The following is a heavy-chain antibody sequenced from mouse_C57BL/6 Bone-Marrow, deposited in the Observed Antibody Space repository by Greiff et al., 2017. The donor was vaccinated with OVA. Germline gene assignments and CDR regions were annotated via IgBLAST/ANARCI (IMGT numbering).Heavy chain of an antibody. J-gene: IGHJ4*01. Sequence: EVNLVESGGGLVQPGGSLKLSCAASGFTFSDYYMYWVRQTPEKRLEWVAYISNGGGSTYYPDTVKGRFTISRDNATNTLYLQMSSLKSEDTTMYSCARDLGADDYDRYYAMDYWGQGTSVTVSS. CDR1: GFTFSDYY. CDR2: ISNGGGST. V-gene: IGHV5-12*01. D-gene: IGHD2-4*01. CDR3: ARDLGADDYDRYYAMDY.